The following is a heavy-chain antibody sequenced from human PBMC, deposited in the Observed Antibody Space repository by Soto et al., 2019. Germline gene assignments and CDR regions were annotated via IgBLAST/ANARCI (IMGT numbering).Heavy chain of an antibody. CDR2: IYYSGST. Sequence: SETLSLTCTVSGGSVSSGSYYWSWIRQPPGKGPEWIGNIYYSGSTNYNPSLKSRVTISVDTSKNQFSLKLSSVTAADTAVYYCARDRGVAGTDYWGLGTLVTVSS. V-gene: IGHV4-61*01. CDR3: ARDRGVAGTDY. J-gene: IGHJ4*02. D-gene: IGHD6-19*01. CDR1: GGSVSSGSYY.